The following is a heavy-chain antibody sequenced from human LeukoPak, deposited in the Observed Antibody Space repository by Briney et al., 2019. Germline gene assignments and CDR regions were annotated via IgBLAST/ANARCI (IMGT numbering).Heavy chain of an antibody. CDR1: GSSFSSWS. D-gene: IGHD3-10*01. CDR2: ISSDGYYT. V-gene: IGHV3-21*04. J-gene: IGHJ4*02. CDR3: ARESYYGSGSYCDY. Sequence: QPGGSLRLSCAASGSSFSSWSMNWVRQAPGKGLEWVPSISSDGYYTYHADSVKGRFTISRDNAKNSLHLQMNSLRAEDTAVYYCARESYYGSGSYCDYWGQGTLVTVSS.